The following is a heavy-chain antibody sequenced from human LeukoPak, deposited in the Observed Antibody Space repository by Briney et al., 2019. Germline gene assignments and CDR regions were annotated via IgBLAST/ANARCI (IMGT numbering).Heavy chain of an antibody. J-gene: IGHJ6*03. Sequence: SETLSLTCTVSGGSISSSSYYWGWIRQPPGKGLEWIGTIYYSGSTYYNPSLKSRVTISVDTSKNQFSLKLSSVTAADTAVYYCARAYSYYYYYMDVWGKGTTVTVSS. V-gene: IGHV4-39*07. CDR2: IYYSGST. D-gene: IGHD1-26*01. CDR1: GGSISSSSYY. CDR3: ARAYSYYYYYMDV.